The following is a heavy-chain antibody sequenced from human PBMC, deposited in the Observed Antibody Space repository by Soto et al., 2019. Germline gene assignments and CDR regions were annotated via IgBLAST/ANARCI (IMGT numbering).Heavy chain of an antibody. Sequence: EVQLVESGGGLVQPGGSLRLSCAASGFTFSSYWMHWVRQAPGKGLVWVSRINSDGSRTNFADSVKGRFTLSRDNAENTLYLLMNSLRAEDTAVYYCARGGYGAWYLDLWGRGTLATVSS. CDR2: INSDGSRT. D-gene: IGHD5-18*01. CDR1: GFTFSSYW. V-gene: IGHV3-74*01. CDR3: ARGGYGAWYLDL. J-gene: IGHJ2*01.